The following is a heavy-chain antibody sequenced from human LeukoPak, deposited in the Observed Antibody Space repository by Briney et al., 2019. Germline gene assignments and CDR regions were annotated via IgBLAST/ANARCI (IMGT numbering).Heavy chain of an antibody. Sequence: PGGSLRLSCAASGFTFSNSAMSWVRQAPGKGLEWVSVITVSGGDTQSAESVKGRFTISRDNSRNTLYLQMNSLRADDTAIYYCAQARGGTNWTFDYWGQGALVTVSS. D-gene: IGHD1-1*01. CDR2: ITVSGGDT. CDR3: AQARGGTNWTFDY. CDR1: GFTFSNSA. J-gene: IGHJ4*02. V-gene: IGHV3-23*01.